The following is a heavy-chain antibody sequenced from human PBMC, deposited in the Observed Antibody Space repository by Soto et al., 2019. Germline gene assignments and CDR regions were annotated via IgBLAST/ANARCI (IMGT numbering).Heavy chain of an antibody. V-gene: IGHV4-39*02. CDR2: IYYSGST. D-gene: IGHD4-17*01. Sequence: SETLSLTCPVSGGSISSSSYYWGWIRQPPGTGLEWIGSIYYSGSTYYNPSLKSRVTISVDTSKNPFSLKLSSVTAADTAVYYCAGDYGDYRNYWGQGTLVTVSS. CDR3: AGDYGDYRNY. J-gene: IGHJ4*02. CDR1: GGSISSSSYY.